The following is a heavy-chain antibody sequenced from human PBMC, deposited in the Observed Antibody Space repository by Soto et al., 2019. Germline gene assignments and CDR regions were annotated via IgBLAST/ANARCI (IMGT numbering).Heavy chain of an antibody. J-gene: IGHJ5*02. CDR2: IYYSGST. CDR3: ARLYCNGGSCLWGNNWFDP. V-gene: IGHV4-59*08. D-gene: IGHD2-15*01. Sequence: LLPLRVRWSVSGGSISGHDCRRLRKHTGKGLEWIGYIYYSGSTNYNPSLKSRVTISVDTSKNQFSLKLSSVTAADTAVYYCARLYCNGGSCLWGNNWFDPWGQGSLVTVSS. CDR1: GGSISGHD.